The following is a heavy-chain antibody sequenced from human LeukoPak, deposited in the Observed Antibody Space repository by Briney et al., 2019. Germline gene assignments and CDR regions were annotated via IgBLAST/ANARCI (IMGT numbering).Heavy chain of an antibody. Sequence: SETLSLTCAVYGGSFSGYYWSWIRQPPGKGLEWIGEINHSGSTNYNPSLKSRVTISVDTSKNQFSLKLSSVTAADTAVYYCAASSIAARYYYYVDVWGKGTTVTVSS. CDR1: GGSFSGYY. V-gene: IGHV4-34*01. CDR3: AASSIAARYYYYVDV. CDR2: INHSGST. J-gene: IGHJ6*03. D-gene: IGHD6-6*01.